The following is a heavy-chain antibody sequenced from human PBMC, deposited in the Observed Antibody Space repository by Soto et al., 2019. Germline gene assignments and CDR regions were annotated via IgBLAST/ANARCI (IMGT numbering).Heavy chain of an antibody. D-gene: IGHD2-2*01. CDR2: IYSGGST. Sequence: GGSLRLSCAASGFTVSSNYMSWVRQAPGKGLEWVSVIYSGGSTYYADSVKGRSTISRDNAKNSLYLQMNSLRAEDTAVYYCVRDSARIVVVKRVDGDNWLHPWGQGTLVTVSS. CDR3: VRDSARIVVVKRVDGDNWLHP. J-gene: IGHJ5*02. V-gene: IGHV3-53*01. CDR1: GFTVSSNY.